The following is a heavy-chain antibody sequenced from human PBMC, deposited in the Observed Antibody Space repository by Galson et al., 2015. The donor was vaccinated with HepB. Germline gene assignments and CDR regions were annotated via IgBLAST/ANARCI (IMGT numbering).Heavy chain of an antibody. CDR3: ARDSHSKERADH. V-gene: IGHV3-53*01. CDR1: GFTVSTDY. Sequence: SLRLSCAASGFTVSTDYMSWVRQAPGTGLEWVSVIYAADTTHYADSVKGRFTISRDTSKNTLYLQMNSLRVEDTAVYYCARDSHSKERADHWGRGTLVIVSS. J-gene: IGHJ4*02. CDR2: IYAADTT. D-gene: IGHD5-24*01.